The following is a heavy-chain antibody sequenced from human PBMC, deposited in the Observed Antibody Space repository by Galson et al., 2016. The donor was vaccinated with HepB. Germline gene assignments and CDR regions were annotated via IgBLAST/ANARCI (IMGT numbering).Heavy chain of an antibody. D-gene: IGHD2-21*02. CDR1: GGPINSNRYY. CDR3: ARFGGDWGF. CDR2: IFHIGST. Sequence: SETLSLTCTVSGGPINSNRYYWGWIRQPPGKGLEWIGSIFHIGSTFYNASLKSRATISVDTSKSQFSLKLRSLTPTDTAAYYCARFGGDWGFWGQGSLVIVSS. J-gene: IGHJ1*01. V-gene: IGHV4-39*01.